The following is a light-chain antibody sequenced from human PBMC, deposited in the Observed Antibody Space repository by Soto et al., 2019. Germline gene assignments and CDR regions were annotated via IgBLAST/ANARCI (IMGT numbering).Light chain of an antibody. CDR2: GAS. CDR3: QQYGSSPWT. V-gene: IGKV3-20*01. J-gene: IGKJ1*01. Sequence: EIVLTQSPGILSLSPGERATLSCRASQSVTNNYLDWYQQKPGQAPRLLIYGASSRAAGTPDRFSGSGSGTDFTLTISRLEPEDFTVYFCQQYGSSPWTFGQGTKVEI. CDR1: QSVTNNY.